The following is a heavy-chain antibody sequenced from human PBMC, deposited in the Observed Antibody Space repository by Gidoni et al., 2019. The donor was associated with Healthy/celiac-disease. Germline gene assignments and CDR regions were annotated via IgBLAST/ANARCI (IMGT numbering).Heavy chain of an antibody. V-gene: IGHV4-39*01. CDR2: IYFSGRT. CDR3: ARHAYLASVPFVY. D-gene: IGHD2-21*01. J-gene: IGHJ4*02. CDR1: GGSISSSSYY. Sequence: QLQLQESGPGLVKPSETLSFTCTVSGGSISSSSYYWGWIRQPPGKGLAWIGSIYFSGRTYYNPSLNSRVTLSVDTSKNQFSLMLSSVTAADTAVYYCARHAYLASVPFVYWGQGTLVTVSS.